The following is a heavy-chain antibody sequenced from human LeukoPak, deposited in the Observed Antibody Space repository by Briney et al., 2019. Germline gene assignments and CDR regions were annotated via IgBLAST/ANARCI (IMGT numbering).Heavy chain of an antibody. CDR1: GGSISSGDYC. Sequence: PSETLSLTCTVSGGSISSGDYCWSWIRQPPGKGLEGIGYICYSGTTYYNPSLKSRVTISEDTSKNQFSLNLSSVTAADTAIYYCARYSSSSRWFDPWGQGTLVTVSS. D-gene: IGHD6-6*01. J-gene: IGHJ5*02. CDR3: ARYSSSSRWFDP. V-gene: IGHV4-30-4*01. CDR2: ICYSGTT.